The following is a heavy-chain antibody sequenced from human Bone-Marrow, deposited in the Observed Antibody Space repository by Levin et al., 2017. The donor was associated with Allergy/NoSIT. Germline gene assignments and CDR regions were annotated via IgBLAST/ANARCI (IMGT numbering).Heavy chain of an antibody. V-gene: IGHV3-23*01. CDR2: ISGSGGST. CDR1: GFTFSSYA. Sequence: SGGSLRLSCAASGFTFSSYAMSWVRQAPGKGLEWVSAISGSGGSTYYADSVKGRFTISRDNSKNTLYLQMNSLRAEDTAVYYCDSPWGPMVRDWGQGTLVTVSS. D-gene: IGHD3-10*01. J-gene: IGHJ4*02. CDR3: DSPWGPMVRD.